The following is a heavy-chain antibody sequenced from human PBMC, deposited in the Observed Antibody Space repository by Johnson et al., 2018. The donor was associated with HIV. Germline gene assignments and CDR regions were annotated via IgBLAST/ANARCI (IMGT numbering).Heavy chain of an antibody. CDR2: IKRKAEGGTT. V-gene: IGHV3-15*01. Sequence: VQLVESGGGLVQPGGSLRLSCAASGFTFTDSWMSWFRQAPGKGLEWVGRIKRKAEGGTTDYAAPVEGRVCISRDDSKTTVYLQMDSLKTEDTDVYSCAPDWESYLLTDAFDVWGQGTMVTVSS. D-gene: IGHD1-26*01. CDR3: APDWESYLLTDAFDV. CDR1: GFTFTDSW. J-gene: IGHJ3*01.